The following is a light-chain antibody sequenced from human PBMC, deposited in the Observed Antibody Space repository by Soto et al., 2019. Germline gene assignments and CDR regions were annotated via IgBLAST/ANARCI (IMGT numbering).Light chain of an antibody. Sequence: DIQVTQSPSSLSASVGDRVTITCRASQDIVVSMNWYQQKPGKAPNLLIYGAFNLQSGVPSRFAGHRSGTSLTLTISSLQPEDFATYYCLQTYGAPLTFGQGTRV. J-gene: IGKJ5*01. CDR3: LQTYGAPLT. CDR1: QDIVVS. V-gene: IGKV1-39*01. CDR2: GAF.